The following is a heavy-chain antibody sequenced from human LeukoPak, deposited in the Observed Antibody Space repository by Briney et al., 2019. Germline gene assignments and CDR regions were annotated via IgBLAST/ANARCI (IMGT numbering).Heavy chain of an antibody. J-gene: IGHJ5*01. CDR2: ISTTGST. CDR1: GPSISRHY. D-gene: IGHD3-10*01. Sequence: SETLSLTCTVSGPSISRHYWRWLRQSAGLGLAWLGYISTTGSTTYNPSLEGRVTMSEDTSQNQLSLTLSSVTAADTAVYFCARQDGLWVGDLGGWFDFWGQGIQVTVSS. V-gene: IGHV4-4*09. CDR3: ARQDGLWVGDLGGWFDF.